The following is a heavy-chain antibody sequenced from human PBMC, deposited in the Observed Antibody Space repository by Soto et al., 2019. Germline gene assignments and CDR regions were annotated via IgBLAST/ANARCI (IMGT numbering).Heavy chain of an antibody. V-gene: IGHV3-23*04. CDR1: GYTFSSYA. J-gene: IGHJ4*02. Sequence: VQLVQSGGEVRKPGASVKVSCKASGYTFSSYAMSWVRQAPGKGLEWVSAISGSGGSTYYADSVKGRFTISRDNSKNTLYLQMNSLRAEDTAVYYCAKEGYYYGSGSKALGYWGQGTLVTVSS. D-gene: IGHD3-10*01. CDR2: ISGSGGST. CDR3: AKEGYYYGSGSKALGY.